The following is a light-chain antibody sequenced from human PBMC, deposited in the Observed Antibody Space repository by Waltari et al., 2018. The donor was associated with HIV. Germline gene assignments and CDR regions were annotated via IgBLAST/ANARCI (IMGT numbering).Light chain of an antibody. CDR1: SSDVGGYNY. CDR2: QVN. J-gene: IGLJ2*01. V-gene: IGLV2-8*01. Sequence: QSALTQPPSAYGSPGQSVTISCTGTSSDVGGYNYVSWYQQHPGKAPKRMIYQVNQRPSGVPARFSGTKSGNRASLTVSGLQAEDEADYYCSSFAGSNNLMVFGGGTKLTVL. CDR3: SSFAGSNNLMV.